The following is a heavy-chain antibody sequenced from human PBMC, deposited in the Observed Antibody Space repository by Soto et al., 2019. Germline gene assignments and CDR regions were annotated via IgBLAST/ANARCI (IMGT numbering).Heavy chain of an antibody. CDR1: GYSFTSYW. Sequence: GESLKISCKGSGYSFTSYWIGWVRQMPGKGLEWMGIIYPGDSDTRYSPSFQGQVTISADKSISTAYLQWSSLKASDTAMYYCARHGVDFWSGYYNKNPLFDPWGQGTLVTVSS. V-gene: IGHV5-51*01. CDR3: ARHGVDFWSGYYNKNPLFDP. D-gene: IGHD3-3*01. J-gene: IGHJ5*02. CDR2: IYPGDSDT.